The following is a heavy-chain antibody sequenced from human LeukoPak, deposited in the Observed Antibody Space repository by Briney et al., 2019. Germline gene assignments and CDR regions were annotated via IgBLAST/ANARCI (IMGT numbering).Heavy chain of an antibody. V-gene: IGHV1-2*02. CDR1: GYTFTGYY. CDR2: INPNSGGT. J-gene: IGHJ4*02. D-gene: IGHD1-26*01. Sequence: GASVKVSCKASGYTFTGYYMHWVRQAPGQGLEWMGWINPNSGGTNYAQKFQGRVTMTRDTSISTAYMELSRLRSDDTAVYYCARDAVGVCYQYGTFDYWGQGTLVTVSS. CDR3: ARDAVGVCYQYGTFDY.